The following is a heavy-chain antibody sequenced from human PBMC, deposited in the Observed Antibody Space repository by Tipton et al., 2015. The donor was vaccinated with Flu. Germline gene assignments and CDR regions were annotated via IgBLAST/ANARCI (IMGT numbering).Heavy chain of an antibody. D-gene: IGHD3-10*02. CDR3: ARHTGDSVRGVVDY. Sequence: GLVKPSQTMSLTCTVSGGSISNDDCYWSWIRQHPGKGLEWIAYIYYTGSAYYNPSLKSRLTMSVDTSNNQFSLKLNSVTAADTAVYYCARHTGDSVRGVVDYWGQGTLVTVSS. V-gene: IGHV4-30-4*08. J-gene: IGHJ4*02. CDR2: IYYTGSA. CDR1: GGSISNDDCY.